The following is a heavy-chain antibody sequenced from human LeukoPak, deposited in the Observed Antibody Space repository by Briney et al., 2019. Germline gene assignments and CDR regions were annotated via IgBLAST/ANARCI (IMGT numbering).Heavy chain of an antibody. CDR3: AREAAVAGTPFDI. J-gene: IGHJ3*02. V-gene: IGHV3-7*01. CDR2: IKEDGTEK. Sequence: GGSLRLSCAASGFTFSNYWMSWVRQAPGKGLEWVANIKEDGTEKYYVDSVKGRFTISRDNAKNSLYLQMNSLRADDTAVYYCAREAAVAGTPFDIWGQGTMVTVSS. CDR1: GFTFSNYW. D-gene: IGHD6-19*01.